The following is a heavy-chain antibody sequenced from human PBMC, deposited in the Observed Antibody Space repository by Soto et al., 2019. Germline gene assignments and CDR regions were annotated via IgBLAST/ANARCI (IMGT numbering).Heavy chain of an antibody. CDR2: ISSGGGT. V-gene: IGHV3-23*01. CDR1: GFTFSSHV. CDR3: ARFIVEAGAAGWGRPMDV. D-gene: IGHD2-15*01. Sequence: EVQLLESGGGLVQPGGSLRLSCAASGFTFSSHVMTWVRQGPGKGLQWVSTISSGGGTYYADSVKGRFTISRDNSRNTLYLQMNSLSAEDTAVYYCARFIVEAGAAGWGRPMDVWGQGTTVTVSS. J-gene: IGHJ6*02.